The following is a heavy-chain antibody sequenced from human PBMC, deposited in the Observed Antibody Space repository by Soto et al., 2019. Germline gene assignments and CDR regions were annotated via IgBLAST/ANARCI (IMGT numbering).Heavy chain of an antibody. J-gene: IGHJ4*02. CDR3: AKAKNHYDSGDYFDY. CDR2: ISYDGSNK. V-gene: IGHV3-30*18. Sequence: GGSLRLSCAASGFTFSSYGMHWVRQAPGKGLEWVAVISYDGSNKYYADSVKGRFTISRDNSKNTLYLQMNSLRAEDTAVYYCAKAKNHYDSGDYFDYWGQGTLVTVSS. CDR1: GFTFSSYG. D-gene: IGHD3-22*01.